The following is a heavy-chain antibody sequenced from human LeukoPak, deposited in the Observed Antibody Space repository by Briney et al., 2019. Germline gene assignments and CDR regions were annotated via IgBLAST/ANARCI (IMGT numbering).Heavy chain of an antibody. CDR2: ITPIFGTA. V-gene: IGHV1-69*05. CDR1: GGTFSSYA. D-gene: IGHD5-24*01. J-gene: IGHJ6*02. Sequence: SVKVSCKASGGTFSSYAISWVRQAPGQGLEWMGGITPIFGTANYAQKFQGRVTITTDESTSTAYMELSSLRSEDTAVYYCARHGSRILQFGMDVWGQGTTVTVSS. CDR3: ARHGSRILQFGMDV.